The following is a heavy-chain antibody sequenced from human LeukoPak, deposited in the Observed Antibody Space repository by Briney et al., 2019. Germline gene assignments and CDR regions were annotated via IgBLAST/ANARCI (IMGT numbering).Heavy chain of an antibody. J-gene: IGHJ4*02. CDR3: VRDASRVLDY. V-gene: IGHV6-1*01. Sequence: SQTLSLTCVISGDSVSSNNADWNWIRQSPSRGLEWLGRTYYRSKWYSDYAVSLKSRITVNSDTSKNHFSLQLNSVTPEDTAVYFCVRDASRVLDYWGQGTLVTVST. CDR2: TYYRSKWYS. CDR1: GDSVSSNNAD. D-gene: IGHD5/OR15-5a*01.